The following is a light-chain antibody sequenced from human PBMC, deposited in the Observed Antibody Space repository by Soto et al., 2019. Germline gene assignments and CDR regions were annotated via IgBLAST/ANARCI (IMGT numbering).Light chain of an antibody. J-gene: IGLJ3*02. V-gene: IGLV1-51*02. CDR1: SSNIGNGY. CDR3: ATWDSSLNGGV. CDR2: QND. Sequence: QSVLTQPPSVSAAPGQKVTISCSGSSSNIGNGYVSWYQQLPGTAPKLLIYQNDKRPSGIPDRFSGSKSGTSATLGISGLQTGDEADYYCATWDSSLNGGVFGGGTQLTVL.